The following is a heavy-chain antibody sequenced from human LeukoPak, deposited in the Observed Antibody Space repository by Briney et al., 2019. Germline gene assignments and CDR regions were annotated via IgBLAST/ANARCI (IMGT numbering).Heavy chain of an antibody. CDR3: ATGGNVSGFDY. Sequence: PGGSLRLSCAASGFTFSSYGMRWVRQAPGKGLEWVAVIWYDGSNKYYADSVKGRFTISRDNSKNTLYLQMNSLRAEDTAVYYCATGGNVSGFDYWGQGTLVTVSS. V-gene: IGHV3-33*01. J-gene: IGHJ4*02. CDR2: IWYDGSNK. D-gene: IGHD4-23*01. CDR1: GFTFSSYG.